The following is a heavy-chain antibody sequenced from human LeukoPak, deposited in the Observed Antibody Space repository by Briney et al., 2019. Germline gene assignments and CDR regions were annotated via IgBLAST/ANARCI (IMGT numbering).Heavy chain of an antibody. CDR2: IYYSGST. V-gene: IGHV4-59*01. D-gene: IGHD2-2*02. CDR1: GGSISSYY. CDR3: ARGYHFDY. J-gene: IGHJ4*02. Sequence: PSETLSLTCTVSGGSISSYYWSWLRQPPGKGLEWIGYIYYSGSTNYNPSLKSRVTISVDTSKNQFSLKLSSVTAADTAVYYCARGYHFDYWGQGTLVTVSS.